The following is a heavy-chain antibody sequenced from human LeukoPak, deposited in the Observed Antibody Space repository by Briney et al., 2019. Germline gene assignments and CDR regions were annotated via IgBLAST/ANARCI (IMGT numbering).Heavy chain of an antibody. CDR2: IYRSGST. J-gene: IGHJ6*03. V-gene: IGHV4-30-2*01. CDR3: AREKTDYYYYYMDV. CDR1: GGSISSGGYS. Sequence: PSETLSLTCAVSGGSISSGGYSWSWIRQPPGKGLEWIGYIYRSGSTYYNPSLKSRVTISVDRSKNQFSLKLSSVTAADTAVYYCAREKTDYYYYYMDVWGKGTTVTVSS.